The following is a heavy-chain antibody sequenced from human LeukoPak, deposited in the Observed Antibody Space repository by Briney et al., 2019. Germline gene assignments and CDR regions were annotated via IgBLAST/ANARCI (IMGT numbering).Heavy chain of an antibody. Sequence: GVSLRLSCAASGFTFSSYWMSWVRQAPGKGLEWVANIKQDGSEKYYVDSVKGRFTISRDNAKNSLYLQMNSLRAKDTAVYYCARAGEYQRLNPPDAFYIWDQGTMVTVSS. CDR2: IKQDGSEK. CDR3: ARAGEYQRLNPPDAFYI. V-gene: IGHV3-7*01. CDR1: GFTFSSYW. D-gene: IGHD2-2*01. J-gene: IGHJ3*02.